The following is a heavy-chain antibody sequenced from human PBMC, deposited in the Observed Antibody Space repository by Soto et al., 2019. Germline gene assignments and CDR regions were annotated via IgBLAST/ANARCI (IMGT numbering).Heavy chain of an antibody. J-gene: IGHJ6*02. V-gene: IGHV5-10-1*01. D-gene: IGHD6-13*01. Sequence: GEWLTISCKGAGYSFTSYWISWVRQMPGKGLEWMGRIDPSDSYTNYSPSFQGHVTISADKSISTAYLQWSSLKAPDTAMYYCARGSSLLSIAAAGTPVGYYGMDVWGQGTTVTVSS. CDR3: ARGSSLLSIAAAGTPVGYYGMDV. CDR1: GYSFTSYW. CDR2: IDPSDSYT.